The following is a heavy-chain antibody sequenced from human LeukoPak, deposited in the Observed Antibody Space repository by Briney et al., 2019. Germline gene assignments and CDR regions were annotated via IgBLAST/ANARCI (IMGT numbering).Heavy chain of an antibody. CDR2: IKQDGSEK. CDR3: ARGRQHDY. V-gene: IGHV3-7*01. CDR1: GFTFSSYS. Sequence: QAGGSLRLSCAASGFTFSSYSKNWVRQAPGKGLEWVANIKQDGSEKYYVDSVKGRFTISRDNAKNSLYLQMNSLRAEDTAVYYCARGRQHDYWGQGTLVTVSS. D-gene: IGHD6-13*01. J-gene: IGHJ4*02.